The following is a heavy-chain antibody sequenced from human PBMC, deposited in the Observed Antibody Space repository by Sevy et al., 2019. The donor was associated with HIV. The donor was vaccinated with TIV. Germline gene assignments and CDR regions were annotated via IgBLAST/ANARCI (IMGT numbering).Heavy chain of an antibody. Sequence: GGSLRLSCAASGFTFRSHGMHWVRQAPGKGLEWVAVIWYDGSNKKYADSVKGRFTISRENSKNTLYLQMNSLRVEDTAVYYCAREEGVIVPAALGFWGQGTLVTVSS. D-gene: IGHD2-2*01. V-gene: IGHV3-33*01. CDR3: AREEGVIVPAALGF. CDR2: IWYDGSNK. J-gene: IGHJ4*02. CDR1: GFTFRSHG.